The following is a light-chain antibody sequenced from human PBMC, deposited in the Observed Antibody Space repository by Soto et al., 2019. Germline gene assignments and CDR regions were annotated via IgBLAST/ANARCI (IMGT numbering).Light chain of an antibody. J-gene: IGKJ1*01. CDR2: DAS. Sequence: IVATQSPVTLSPSPGERATPSRRASQSFSSYLAWYQQKPGQAPRLLIYDASSRATGIPDRFSGSGSGTDFTLTISRLEPEDFAVYYCQQYGSSPPTFGQGTKVDIK. V-gene: IGKV3-20*01. CDR1: QSFSSY. CDR3: QQYGSSPPT.